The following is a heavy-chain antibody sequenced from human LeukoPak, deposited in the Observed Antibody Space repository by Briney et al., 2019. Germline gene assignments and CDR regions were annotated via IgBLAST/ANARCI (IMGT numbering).Heavy chain of an antibody. CDR3: ARVSYDSSGYYYVYIDY. D-gene: IGHD3-22*01. Sequence: GGSLRLSCAASGFTFSSYWMSWVRQAPGKGLEWVANIKQDGSERYYVDSVKGRFTISRDNAKNSLYLQMNSLRAEDTAVYYCARVSYDSSGYYYVYIDYWGQGTLVTVSS. CDR1: GFTFSSYW. J-gene: IGHJ4*02. V-gene: IGHV3-7*01. CDR2: IKQDGSER.